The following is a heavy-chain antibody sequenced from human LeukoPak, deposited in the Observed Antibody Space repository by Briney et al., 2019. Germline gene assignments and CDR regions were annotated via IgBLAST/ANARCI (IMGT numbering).Heavy chain of an antibody. J-gene: IGHJ4*02. CDR1: GFTFDDYA. Sequence: GRSLRLSCAASGFTFDDYAMHWVRQAPGKGLEWVSGISWNSGSIGYADSVKGRFTISRDNAKNSLYLQMNSLRAEDTALYYCAKDIKGHIAAAGTGIDYWGQGTLVTVSS. D-gene: IGHD6-13*01. CDR2: ISWNSGSI. V-gene: IGHV3-9*01. CDR3: AKDIKGHIAAAGTGIDY.